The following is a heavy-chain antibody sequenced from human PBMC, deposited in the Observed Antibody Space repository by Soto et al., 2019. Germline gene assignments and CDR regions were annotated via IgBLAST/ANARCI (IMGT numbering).Heavy chain of an antibody. J-gene: IGHJ6*03. Sequence: PSETLSLTCTVSGGSISSYYWSWFRQPPGKGLEWIGYIYYSGSTNYNPSLKSRVTISVDTSKNQFSLKLSSVTAADTAVYYCAKADMVRGVMGYYYYMDVWGKGTTVT. CDR3: AKADMVRGVMGYYYYMDV. V-gene: IGHV4-59*01. CDR2: IYYSGST. D-gene: IGHD3-10*01. CDR1: GGSISSYY.